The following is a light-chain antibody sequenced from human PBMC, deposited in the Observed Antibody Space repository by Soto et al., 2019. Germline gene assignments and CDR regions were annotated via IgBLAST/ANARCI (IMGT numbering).Light chain of an antibody. Sequence: EIVMTQSPATLSVSPGERATLSCRASQSVSSNLAWYQQKPGQAHRLLIYGASTRATRIPARFSGSGSGTEFTLPISSLQSEDFAVYYCQQYNNWSPWTFGQGTKVEI. CDR2: GAS. J-gene: IGKJ1*01. V-gene: IGKV3-15*01. CDR3: QQYNNWSPWT. CDR1: QSVSSN.